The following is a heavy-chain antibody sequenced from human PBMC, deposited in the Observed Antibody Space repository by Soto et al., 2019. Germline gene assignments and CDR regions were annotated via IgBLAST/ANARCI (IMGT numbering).Heavy chain of an antibody. V-gene: IGHV5-10-1*01. CDR3: AIVTAETAYHYFDF. Sequence: LKISCKGSGYKFTNYWLSWVRQTPGKGLEWMGRIDPSDSYINYSPSFRGHVTISIDESISTAHLQWSSLKASDTATYYCAIVTAETAYHYFDFWGQGXLVTVYS. CDR2: IDPSDSYI. D-gene: IGHD1-1*01. J-gene: IGHJ4*02. CDR1: GYKFTNYW.